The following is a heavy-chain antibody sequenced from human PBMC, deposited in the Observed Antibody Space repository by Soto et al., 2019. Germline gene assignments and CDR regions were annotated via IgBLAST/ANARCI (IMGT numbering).Heavy chain of an antibody. D-gene: IGHD3-9*01. J-gene: IGHJ6*03. CDR3: ARRKEYYDILTGLHYYYYYMDV. V-gene: IGHV5-51*01. Sequence: GESLKISCKGSGYSFTSYWIGWVRQMPGKGLEWMGIIYPGDSDTRYSPSFQGQVTISADKSISTAYLQWSSLKASDTAMYYCARRKEYYDILTGLHYYYYYMDVWGKGTTVTVSS. CDR1: GYSFTSYW. CDR2: IYPGDSDT.